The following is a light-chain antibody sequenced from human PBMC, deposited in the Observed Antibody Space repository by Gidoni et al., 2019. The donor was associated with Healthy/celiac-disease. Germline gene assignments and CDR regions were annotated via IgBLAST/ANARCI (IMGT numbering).Light chain of an antibody. J-gene: IGKJ1*01. Sequence: DLQMTQSPSSLSASVGDRVTITCRASQSISSYLNWYQQKQGKAPKLLMYDASSWQSGGPSRCSGSGSGTDFILTISSRQHEDFVTYYCQQSDSTPWTFGQGTKVEIK. CDR1: QSISSY. CDR2: DAS. CDR3: QQSDSTPWT. V-gene: IGKV1-39*01.